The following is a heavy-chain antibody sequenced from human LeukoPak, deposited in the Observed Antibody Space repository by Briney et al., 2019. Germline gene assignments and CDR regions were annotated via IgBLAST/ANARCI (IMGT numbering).Heavy chain of an antibody. V-gene: IGHV4-34*01. CDR2: INYTGST. CDR3: ARDIVVVPAATGGFDAFDI. Sequence: PSETLSLTCAVYGGTFSGYYWNWIRQPPGKGLEWIGEINYTGSTNYNPSLKSRVTISVDTSKNQFSLKLTSVTAADTATYYCARDIVVVPAATGGFDAFDIWGQGTMVTVSS. CDR1: GGTFSGYY. J-gene: IGHJ3*02. D-gene: IGHD2-2*01.